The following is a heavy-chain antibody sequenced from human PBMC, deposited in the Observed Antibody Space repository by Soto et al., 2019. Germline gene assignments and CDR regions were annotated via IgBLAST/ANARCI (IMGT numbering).Heavy chain of an antibody. CDR1: GFSLSTNGVG. J-gene: IGHJ4*02. D-gene: IGHD3-10*02. CDR2: IYWDDDK. CDR3: AHSPRITMYDY. V-gene: IGHV2-5*02. Sequence: QITLKESGPPLVKPTQTLTLTCTFSGFSLSTNGVGVGWIRQPPGKALEWLALIYWDDDKRYSPSLKSRLTITKDTSKNRVVLTMTIMDPVDTATYYCAHSPRITMYDYWGQGTLVTVSS.